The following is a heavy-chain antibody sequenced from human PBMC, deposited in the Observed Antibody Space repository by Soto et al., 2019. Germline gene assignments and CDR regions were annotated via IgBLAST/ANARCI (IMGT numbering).Heavy chain of an antibody. CDR1: GFTFSSYA. CDR3: TSYGGDYYYYYYYMDV. Sequence: EVQLLESGGGLVQPGGSLRLSCAASGFTFSSYAMSWVRQAPGKGLEWVSAISGSGGSTYNAAYVKGGFTISSDNSKNMLYRQMNSLRAEDTAVYYCTSYGGDYYYYYYYMDVWGKGTTVTVAS. D-gene: IGHD2-21*02. CDR2: ISGSGGST. V-gene: IGHV3-23*01. J-gene: IGHJ6*03.